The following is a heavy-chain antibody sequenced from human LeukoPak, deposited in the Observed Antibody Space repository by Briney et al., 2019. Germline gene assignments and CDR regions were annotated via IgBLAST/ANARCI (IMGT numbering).Heavy chain of an antibody. J-gene: IGHJ6*02. V-gene: IGHV3-30-3*01. CDR1: GGSFSGYY. D-gene: IGHD2-2*01. CDR3: AGSSGPALLGGYYYYGMDV. CDR2: ISYDGSNK. Sequence: PSETLSLTCAVYGGSFSGYYWSWVRQAPGKGLEWVAVISYDGSNKYYADSVKGRFTISRDNSKNTLYLQMNSLRAEDTAVYYCAGSSGPALLGGYYYYGMDVWGQGTTVTVSS.